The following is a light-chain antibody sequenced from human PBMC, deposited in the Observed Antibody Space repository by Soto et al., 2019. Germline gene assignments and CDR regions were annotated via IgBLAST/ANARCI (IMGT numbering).Light chain of an antibody. Sequence: DIRLTQSPSFLSASVGDRVTITCRASQGISSYLAWYQQKPGKAPKLLIYAASTLQSGVPSRFSGSGSGTEFTLTISSLQPEDFATYYCQQLNSYPWTFGQGPKVE. J-gene: IGKJ1*01. V-gene: IGKV1-9*01. CDR2: AAS. CDR3: QQLNSYPWT. CDR1: QGISSY.